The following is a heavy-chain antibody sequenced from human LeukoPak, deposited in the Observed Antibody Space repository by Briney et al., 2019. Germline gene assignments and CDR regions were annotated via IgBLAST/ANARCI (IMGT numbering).Heavy chain of an antibody. CDR1: GFTFSSYW. J-gene: IGHJ4*02. CDR2: IKQDGSEK. CDR3: ARDQTLFGVVIDY. V-gene: IGHV3-7*01. Sequence: TGGSLRLSCAASGFTFSSYWMSWVRQAPGKGLEWVANIKQDGSEKYYVDSVKGRFTISRDNARNSLYLQMNSLRAEDTAVYYCARDQTLFGVVIDYWGQGTLVAVSS. D-gene: IGHD3-3*01.